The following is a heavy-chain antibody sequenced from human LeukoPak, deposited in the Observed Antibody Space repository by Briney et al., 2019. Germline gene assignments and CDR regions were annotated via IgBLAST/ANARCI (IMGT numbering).Heavy chain of an antibody. Sequence: PSETLSLTCTVSGDSISNYYWSWIRQPAGKGLEWIGRIYSSGSTNYNPSLKSRVTMSVDTSKNQFSLKLSSVTAADTAVYYCAKGQFSGSKLGYYFDYWGQGTLVTVSS. D-gene: IGHD1-26*01. CDR1: GDSISNYY. CDR2: IYSSGST. J-gene: IGHJ4*02. CDR3: AKGQFSGSKLGYYFDY. V-gene: IGHV4-4*07.